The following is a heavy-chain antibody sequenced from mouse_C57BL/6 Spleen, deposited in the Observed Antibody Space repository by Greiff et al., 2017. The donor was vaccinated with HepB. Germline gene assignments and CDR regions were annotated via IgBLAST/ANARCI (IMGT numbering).Heavy chain of an antibody. D-gene: IGHD2-4*01. CDR1: GFSFTSYG. Sequence: QVQLQQSGPGLVQPSQSLSITCPVSGFSFTSYGVHWVRQSPGKGLEWLGVIWSGGSTDYNAAFISRLSISKDNSKSQVFFKMNSLQADDTAIYYCARCSYDYDGRFYAMDSWGQGTSATVS. V-gene: IGHV2-2*01. CDR2: IWSGGST. J-gene: IGHJ4*01. CDR3: ARCSYDYDGRFYAMDS.